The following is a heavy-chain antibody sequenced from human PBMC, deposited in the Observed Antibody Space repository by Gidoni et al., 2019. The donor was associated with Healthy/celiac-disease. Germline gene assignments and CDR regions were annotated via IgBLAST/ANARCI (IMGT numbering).Heavy chain of an antibody. CDR3: AKGTVDGMWGWSY. D-gene: IGHD6-19*01. CDR2: ISGIGGST. J-gene: IGHJ4*02. CDR1: GFTFSIYA. Sequence: EVPLLESGGGLVQPGGSLRLSCAASGFTFSIYAMSWVRQAPGKGLEWVSAISGIGGSTYYADSVKGRFTISRDNSKNKQDLQMNSLRAEDTAVYYCAKGTVDGMWGWSYWGQGTLVTVSS. V-gene: IGHV3-23*01.